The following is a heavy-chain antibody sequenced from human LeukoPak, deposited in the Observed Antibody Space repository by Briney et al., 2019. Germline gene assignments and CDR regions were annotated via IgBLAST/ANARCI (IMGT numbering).Heavy chain of an antibody. CDR3: AKDLYYDFWSGYYYGMDV. CDR1: GFTFSSYA. V-gene: IGHV3-23*01. Sequence: PGGSLRLSCAASGFTFSSYAMSWVRQAPGKGLEWVSAISGSGGSTYYADSVKGRFTISRDNSKNTLYLQMNSLGAEDTAVYYCAKDLYYDFWSGYYYGMDVWGQGTTVTVSS. CDR2: ISGSGGST. J-gene: IGHJ6*02. D-gene: IGHD3-3*01.